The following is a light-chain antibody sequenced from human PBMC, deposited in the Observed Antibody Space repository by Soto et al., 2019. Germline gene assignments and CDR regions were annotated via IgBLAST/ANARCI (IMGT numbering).Light chain of an antibody. V-gene: IGKV1-39*01. Sequence: DIQMTQSPSSLSASVGHRFTITCRASQSISGYLNWYQQKPGKAPKLLISAASSLQSGVPSRFSGSGSGTDFTLTISSLQHEDFATYYCQQTYNTTRTFGQGTRLEIK. J-gene: IGKJ5*01. CDR1: QSISGY. CDR2: AAS. CDR3: QQTYNTTRT.